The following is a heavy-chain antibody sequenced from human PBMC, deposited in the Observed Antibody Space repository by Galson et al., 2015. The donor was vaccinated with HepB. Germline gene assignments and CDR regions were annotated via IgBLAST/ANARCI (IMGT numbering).Heavy chain of an antibody. CDR1: GFTFSSYE. D-gene: IGHD6-13*01. Sequence: SLRLSCAASGFTFSSYEMNWVRQAPGKGLEWVSYISSSGSTIYYADSVKGRFTISRDNAKNSLYLQMNSLRAEDTAVYYCARESASSWYVGTLAHYYYYGMDVWGQGTTVTVSS. CDR3: ARESASSWYVGTLAHYYYYGMDV. CDR2: ISSSGSTI. J-gene: IGHJ6*02. V-gene: IGHV3-48*03.